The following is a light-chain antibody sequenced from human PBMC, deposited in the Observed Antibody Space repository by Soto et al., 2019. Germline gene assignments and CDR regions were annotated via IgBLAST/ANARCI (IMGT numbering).Light chain of an antibody. V-gene: IGLV7-46*01. CDR1: TGAVTSDHD. CDR3: FLSYFGARV. Sequence: QAVVTQEPSLTVSPGGTVTLTCGSSTGAVTSDHDPYWLQQKPGQAPRTLIYHTNNKHSWTPARFSGSLLGGKAALTLSGAQPEDEADYYCFLSYFGARVFGGGTKLTVL. CDR2: HTN. J-gene: IGLJ3*02.